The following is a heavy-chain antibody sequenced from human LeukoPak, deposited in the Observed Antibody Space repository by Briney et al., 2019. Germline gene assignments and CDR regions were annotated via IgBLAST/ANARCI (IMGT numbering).Heavy chain of an antibody. CDR1: GGSFSGYY. D-gene: IGHD5-18*01. CDR3: ARGGGGYSRSFDY. J-gene: IGHJ4*02. CDR2: INHSGST. Sequence: PSETLSLTCAVYGGSFSGYYWSWIRQPPGKGLEWIGEINHSGSTNYNPSLKSRVTISVDTSKNQFSLKLSSVTAADTAVYYCARGGGGYSRSFDYWGQGTLVTVPS. V-gene: IGHV4-34*01.